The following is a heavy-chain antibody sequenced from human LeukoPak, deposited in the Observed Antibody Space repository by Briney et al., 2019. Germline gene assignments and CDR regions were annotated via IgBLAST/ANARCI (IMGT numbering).Heavy chain of an antibody. Sequence: ASVTVSCKASGYTFTGYYMHWVRQAPGQGLEGVGWINPNSGGTNYAQKFQGRVTMTRDTSISTAYMELSRLRSDDTAVYYCARGVGGYYEGYYYGMDVWGQGTTVTVSS. CDR3: ARGVGGYYEGYYYGMDV. CDR2: INPNSGGT. CDR1: GYTFTGYY. J-gene: IGHJ6*02. D-gene: IGHD3-22*01. V-gene: IGHV1-2*02.